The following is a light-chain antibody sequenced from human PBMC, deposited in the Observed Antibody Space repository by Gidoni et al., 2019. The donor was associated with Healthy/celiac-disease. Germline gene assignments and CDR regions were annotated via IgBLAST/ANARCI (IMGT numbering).Light chain of an antibody. Sequence: IVLTQSPGTLYVSPGERANLSCSASQSVSSSYLAWYQQKPGQAPRLLIYCASSRASGIPYRFSGSGSGTDFTLTISRLEPEDFAVYYCQQYCSSPPYTFGQGTKLEIK. CDR1: QSVSSSY. CDR3: QQYCSSPPYT. V-gene: IGKV3-20*01. CDR2: CAS. J-gene: IGKJ2*01.